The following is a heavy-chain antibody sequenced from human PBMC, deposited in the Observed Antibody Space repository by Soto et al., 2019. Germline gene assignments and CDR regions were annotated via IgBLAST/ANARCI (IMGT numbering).Heavy chain of an antibody. Sequence: SETLSLTCTVSGGSISSYYWSWIRQPPGKGLEWIGYIYYSGSTNYNPSLKSRVTISVDTSKNQFSLKLSSVTAADTAVYYCTRGGDAYKNGHWGQGTLVTVSS. CDR2: IYYSGST. J-gene: IGHJ4*02. D-gene: IGHD2-21*01. CDR3: TRGGDAYKNGH. V-gene: IGHV4-59*12. CDR1: GGSISSYY.